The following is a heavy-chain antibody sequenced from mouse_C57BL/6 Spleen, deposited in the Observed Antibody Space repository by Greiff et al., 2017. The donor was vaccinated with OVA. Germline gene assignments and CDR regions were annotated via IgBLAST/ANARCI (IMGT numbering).Heavy chain of an antibody. CDR3: ARQGVGRGYFDV. J-gene: IGHJ1*03. CDR2: ISGGGGNT. Sequence: EVQGVESGGGLVKPGGSLKLSCAASGFTFSSYTMSWVRQTPEKRLEWVATISGGGGNTYYPDSVKGRFTISRDNAKNTLYLQMSSLRSEDTALYYCARQGVGRGYFDVWGTGTTVTVSS. V-gene: IGHV5-9*01. D-gene: IGHD4-1*01. CDR1: GFTFSSYT.